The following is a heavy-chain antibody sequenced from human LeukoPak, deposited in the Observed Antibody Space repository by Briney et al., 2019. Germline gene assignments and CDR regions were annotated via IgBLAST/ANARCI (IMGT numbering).Heavy chain of an antibody. V-gene: IGHV1-69*13. Sequence: GASVKVSCKASGGTFSSYAISWVRQAPGQRLEWMGGIIPIFGTANYAQKFQGRVTVTADESTSTAYMELSSLRSEDTAVYYCARLSHFTGYSSGWGDYWGQGTLVTVSS. D-gene: IGHD6-19*01. J-gene: IGHJ4*02. CDR1: GGTFSSYA. CDR3: ARLSHFTGYSSGWGDY. CDR2: IIPIFGTA.